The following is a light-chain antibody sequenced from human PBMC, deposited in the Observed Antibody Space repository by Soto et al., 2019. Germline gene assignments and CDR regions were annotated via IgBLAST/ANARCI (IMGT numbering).Light chain of an antibody. J-gene: IGKJ1*01. CDR1: QSISTY. V-gene: IGKV1-39*01. CDR3: QQSFGAPRT. CDR2: GAY. Sequence: DIQMTQSPSSLSASLGDRVTVTCRASQSISTYLNWFQQRPGKVPKLLIYGAYTLQDGVPSRFSGSGSETEFTLTISSLQPEDFATYYCQQSFGAPRTFGQGTRVDIK.